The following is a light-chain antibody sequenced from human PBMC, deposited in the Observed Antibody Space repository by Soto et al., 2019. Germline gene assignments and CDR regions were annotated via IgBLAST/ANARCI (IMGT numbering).Light chain of an antibody. V-gene: IGKV1-39*01. CDR3: QQTYTTPYT. CDR1: QNIIKY. J-gene: IGKJ2*01. Sequence: DIQMTQSPSSLSASVGDRVTITCRTSQNIIKYLNWYQQKPGKAPKFLIYGASTLQTGVPSRFSGGGSGTDFTLTISSPQPEDFATYYCQQTYTTPYTFGQGTKLDIK. CDR2: GAS.